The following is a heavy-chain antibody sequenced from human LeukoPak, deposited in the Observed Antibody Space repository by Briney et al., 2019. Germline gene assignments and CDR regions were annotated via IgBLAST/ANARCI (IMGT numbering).Heavy chain of an antibody. Sequence: PSETLSLTCTVSGGSIRSDGYYWSWIRQHPGKGLEWIGYIYYSGTTYYNPSLKGRVTISIDMSKNQFSLKLRSVTAADTAFYYCARGSETDYGDYGWYFDLLGRGTLVTVSS. CDR2: IYYSGTT. CDR3: ARGSETDYGDYGWYFDL. J-gene: IGHJ2*01. D-gene: IGHD4-17*01. CDR1: GGSIRSDGYY. V-gene: IGHV4-31*03.